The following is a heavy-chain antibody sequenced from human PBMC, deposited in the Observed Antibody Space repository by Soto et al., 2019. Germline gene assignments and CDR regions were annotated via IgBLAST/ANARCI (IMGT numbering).Heavy chain of an antibody. CDR1: GGSISSGGYY. V-gene: IGHV4-31*03. J-gene: IGHJ6*03. D-gene: IGHD5-12*01. CDR3: ARGYSGYDPYYYYYYYMDV. Sequence: TSETLSLTCTVSGGSISSGGYYWSWIRQHPGKGLEWIGYIYYSGSTYYNPSLKSRVTISVDTSKNQFSLKLSSVTAADAAVYYCARGYSGYDPYYYYYYYMDVWGKGTTVTVS. CDR2: IYYSGST.